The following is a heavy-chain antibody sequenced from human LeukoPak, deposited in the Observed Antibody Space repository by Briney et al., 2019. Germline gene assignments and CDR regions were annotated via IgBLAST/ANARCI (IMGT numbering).Heavy chain of an antibody. J-gene: IGHJ4*02. CDR3: ASWPGGWYGEDS. Sequence: GGSLRLSCEASGFTVSSNYMSWVRQAPGKGLEWVSVIYGGGSTYYADSVKGRFTISRDTSKNTLYLQMNSLRAEDTDVYYCASWPGGWYGEDSWGQGTLVTVSS. CDR2: IYGGGST. D-gene: IGHD6-19*01. V-gene: IGHV3-53*01. CDR1: GFTVSSNY.